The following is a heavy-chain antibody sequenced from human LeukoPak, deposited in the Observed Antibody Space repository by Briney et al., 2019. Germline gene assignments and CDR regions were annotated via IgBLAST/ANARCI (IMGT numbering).Heavy chain of an antibody. J-gene: IGHJ4*02. D-gene: IGHD3-22*01. V-gene: IGHV3-11*01. CDR1: GFTFSDYY. Sequence: PGGSLRLSCPASGFTFSDYYMSWIRQAPGKGLGCLSYSSSSVSTIYYADSMKGRFTISRDNAESSLYLQLNSLRAEDTAVYCCARVGGGAYDSSGYYYVFFDYWGQGTLVTVSS. CDR3: ARVGGGAYDSSGYYYVFFDY. CDR2: SSSSVSTI.